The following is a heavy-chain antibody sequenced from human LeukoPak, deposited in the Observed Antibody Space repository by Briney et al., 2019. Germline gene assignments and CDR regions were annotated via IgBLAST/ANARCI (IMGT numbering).Heavy chain of an antibody. CDR3: ARDTRDYYMDV. V-gene: IGHV4-34*01. Sequence: PSETLSLTCAVYGGSFSGYYWSWIRQPPGKGLEWIGEINHSGSTNYNPSLKSRVTISVDTSKNQFSLKLSSVTAADTAMYYCARDTRDYYMDVWGKGTTVTVSS. J-gene: IGHJ6*03. CDR2: INHSGST. CDR1: GGSFSGYY.